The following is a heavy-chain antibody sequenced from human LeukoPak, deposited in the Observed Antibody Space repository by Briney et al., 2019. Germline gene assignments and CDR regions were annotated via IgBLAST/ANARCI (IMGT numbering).Heavy chain of an antibody. Sequence: PGRSLRLSCAASGFTLSSYGMHWVRQAPGKGLEWVAVISYDGSNKYYADSVKGRFTISRDNSKNTLYLQMNSLRAEDTAVYYCAKDWAGEYYYYYYGMDVWGQGTTVTVS. V-gene: IGHV3-30*18. CDR1: GFTLSSYG. CDR2: ISYDGSNK. D-gene: IGHD6-19*01. CDR3: AKDWAGEYYYYYYGMDV. J-gene: IGHJ6*02.